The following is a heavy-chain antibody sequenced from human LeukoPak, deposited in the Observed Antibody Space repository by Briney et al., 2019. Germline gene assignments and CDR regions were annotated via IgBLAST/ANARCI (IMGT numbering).Heavy chain of an antibody. V-gene: IGHV3-30-3*01. Sequence: GGSLRLSCAASGFTFSSYAMHWVRQAPGKGLEWVAVISYDGSNKYYADSVKGRFTISRDNSKNTLYLQMNSLRAEDTAVYYCARDRPPSTHYYDSSGYPNDLDYWGQGTLVTVSS. J-gene: IGHJ4*02. CDR3: ARDRPPSTHYYDSSGYPNDLDY. CDR2: ISYDGSNK. D-gene: IGHD3-22*01. CDR1: GFTFSSYA.